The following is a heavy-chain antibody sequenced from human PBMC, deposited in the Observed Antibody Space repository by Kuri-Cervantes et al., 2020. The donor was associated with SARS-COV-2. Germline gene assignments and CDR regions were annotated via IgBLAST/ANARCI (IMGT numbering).Heavy chain of an antibody. Sequence: GGSLRLSCAASGFTFSSYSMNWVRQAPGKGLEWVSAISGSGGSTYYADSVKGRFTISRDNSKNTLYLQMNSLRAEDTAVYYCAKAGGWYSSFFDYWGQGNLVTVSS. D-gene: IGHD6-19*01. CDR1: GFTFSSYS. CDR3: AKAGGWYSSFFDY. V-gene: IGHV3-23*01. CDR2: ISGSGGST. J-gene: IGHJ4*02.